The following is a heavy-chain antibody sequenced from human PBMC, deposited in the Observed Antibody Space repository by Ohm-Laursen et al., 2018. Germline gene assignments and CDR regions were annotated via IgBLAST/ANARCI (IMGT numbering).Heavy chain of an antibody. CDR1: GGSVSSGSYY. V-gene: IGHV4-39*07. J-gene: IGHJ4*02. CDR2: INHSGST. D-gene: IGHD6-6*01. Sequence: SDTLSLTCTVSGGSVSSGSYYWSWIRQPPGKGLEWIGEINHSGSTNYNPSLKSRVTISVDTSKNQFSLKLSSVTAADTAVYYCARAGSRSSSSLDYWGQGTLVTVSS. CDR3: ARAGSRSSSSLDY.